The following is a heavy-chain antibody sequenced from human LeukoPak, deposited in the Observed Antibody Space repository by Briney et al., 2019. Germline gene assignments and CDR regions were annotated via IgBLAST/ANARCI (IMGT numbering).Heavy chain of an antibody. CDR1: GFTFSSYA. Sequence: GSLRLSCAASGFTFSSYAMSWVRQAPGKGLEWVSAISGSGGSTYYADSVKGRFTISRDNSKNTLYLQMNSLRAEDTAVYYCAKDDSAVGDFTLGYWGQGTLVTVSS. CDR2: ISGSGGST. CDR3: AKDDSAVGDFTLGY. D-gene: IGHD3-16*01. J-gene: IGHJ4*02. V-gene: IGHV3-23*01.